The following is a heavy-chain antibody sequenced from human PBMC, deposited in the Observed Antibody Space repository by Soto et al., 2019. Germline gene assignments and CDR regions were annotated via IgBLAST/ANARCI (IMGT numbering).Heavy chain of an antibody. V-gene: IGHV4-59*01. CDR1: GGSISSYY. Sequence: SETLSLTCTVSGGSISSYYWSWIRQPPGKGLEWIGYIYYSGSTNYNPSLKSRVTISVDTSKNQFSLKLSSVTAADTAVYYCARSMVRGVPTYYFDYWGQGTLVTVSS. D-gene: IGHD3-10*01. J-gene: IGHJ4*02. CDR2: IYYSGST. CDR3: ARSMVRGVPTYYFDY.